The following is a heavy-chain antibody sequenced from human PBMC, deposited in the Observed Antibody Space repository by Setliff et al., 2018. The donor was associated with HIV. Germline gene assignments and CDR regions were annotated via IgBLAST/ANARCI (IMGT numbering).Heavy chain of an antibody. V-gene: IGHV4-31*03. D-gene: IGHD6-6*01. CDR3: VRERRRSKSSYGLDV. Sequence: SETLSLTCTVSGGSIISCGYSFTFLLPSPVKGLSFLGHIYYPFLPLFNPALGTRLNMSVDTSENQFSLHLNSVTAADTAVYYCVRERRRSKSSYGLDVWGQGTTVTVSS. CDR2: IYYPFLP. J-gene: IGHJ6*02. CDR1: GGSIISCGYS.